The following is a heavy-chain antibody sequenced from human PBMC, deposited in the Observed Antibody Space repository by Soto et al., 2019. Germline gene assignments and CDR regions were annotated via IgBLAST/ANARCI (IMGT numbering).Heavy chain of an antibody. CDR3: TITYHDGSESYYFQY. V-gene: IGHV3-15*07. Sequence: EVQLVESGGGLVKPGESRRLSCAASGFSFRNAWMNWVRQAPWRGLEWVGRIKSKADGGTTDYAAPVRDRFINSRDDSKNTLYLQMNSLEIEDTAVYYCTITYHDGSESYYFQYWGQGTLVTVSS. D-gene: IGHD3-10*01. CDR2: IKSKADGGTT. CDR1: GFSFRNAW. J-gene: IGHJ1*01.